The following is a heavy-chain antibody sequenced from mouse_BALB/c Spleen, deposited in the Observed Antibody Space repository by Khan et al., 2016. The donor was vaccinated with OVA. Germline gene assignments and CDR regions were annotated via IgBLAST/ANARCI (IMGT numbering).Heavy chain of an antibody. CDR3: AGGGYGNAGAY. CDR1: GYTFTIYW. Sequence: VQLQQSGAELAKPGASVKMSCKASGYTFTIYWMHWVKQRPGQGLEWIGYINPSTGYTEYNQKFKDKATLTADKSSSTAYMQLSSLTSEDSAAYYCAGGGYGNAGAYWGQGTLVTVSA. J-gene: IGHJ3*01. D-gene: IGHD2-10*02. CDR2: INPSTGYT. V-gene: IGHV1-7*01.